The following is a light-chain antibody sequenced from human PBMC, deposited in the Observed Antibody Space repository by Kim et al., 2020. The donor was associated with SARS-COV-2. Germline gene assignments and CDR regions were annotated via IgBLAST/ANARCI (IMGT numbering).Light chain of an antibody. J-gene: IGKJ4*01. V-gene: IGKV3-15*01. CDR3: QQYKTWPLT. Sequence: VAPGERATLSGRASQSVSSNLAWYQQKPGQPPRLLIHGASTRATGIPARFSGSASGTEFTLTISSLQSEDFAVYFCQQYKTWPLTFGGGTKVDIK. CDR2: GAS. CDR1: QSVSSN.